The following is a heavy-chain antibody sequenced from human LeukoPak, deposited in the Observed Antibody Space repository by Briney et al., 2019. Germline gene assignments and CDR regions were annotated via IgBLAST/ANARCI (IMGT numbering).Heavy chain of an antibody. CDR3: AREPTSGREPTSGRPLDY. V-gene: IGHV4-4*07. Sequence: SETLSLTCTVSGGSISGYFWRWIRQPAGKGLERIGRIYSSGSNNYNPSLKSRVTMSLDTSKNHFSLNLSSVTAADTAVYYCAREPTSGREPTSGRPLDYWGQGTLVTVSS. J-gene: IGHJ4*02. D-gene: IGHD5-12*01. CDR2: IYSSGSN. CDR1: GGSISGYF.